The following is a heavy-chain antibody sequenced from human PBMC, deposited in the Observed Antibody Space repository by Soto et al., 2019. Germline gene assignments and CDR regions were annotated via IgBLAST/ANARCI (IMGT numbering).Heavy chain of an antibody. V-gene: IGHV3-23*01. CDR3: AKDGYSSGWSPADY. D-gene: IGHD6-19*01. Sequence: EVQLLESGGGLVQPGGSLRLSCAASGFTFSSYAMSWVRQAPGKGLEWVSAISGSGGSTYYADSVKGRFTISRDNSKNTLYLQMKSLRAEDTAVYYCAKDGYSSGWSPADYWGQGTLVTVSS. CDR2: ISGSGGST. CDR1: GFTFSSYA. J-gene: IGHJ4*02.